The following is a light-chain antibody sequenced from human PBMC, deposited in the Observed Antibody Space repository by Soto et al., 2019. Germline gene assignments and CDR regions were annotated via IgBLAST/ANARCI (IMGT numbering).Light chain of an antibody. Sequence: EIVLTQSPATLSLSPGERATISCRASQSVSSYLAWYQQKPGQAPRLLIYDASNRATGIPARFSGSGSGTAFSLTISSLEPEDVAIYYCQQRSNWTRTFGQGTKLEIK. CDR2: DAS. CDR1: QSVSSY. CDR3: QQRSNWTRT. J-gene: IGKJ2*01. V-gene: IGKV3-11*01.